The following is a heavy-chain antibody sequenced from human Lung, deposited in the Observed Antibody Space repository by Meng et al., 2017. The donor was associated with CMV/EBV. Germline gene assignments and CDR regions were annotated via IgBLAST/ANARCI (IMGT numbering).Heavy chain of an antibody. V-gene: IGHV3-23*01. CDR3: AKDRHTSPPPHYFDP. CDR2: ISGNGYST. CDR1: GFTFGSYA. Sequence: GESLKISCAASGFTFGSYAMTWVRQAPGKGLQWVSSISGNGYSTYYADSVKGRFTISRDNSNNTLYLQMNSLRADDTAVYYCAKDRHTSPPPHYFDPWGQGXLVTVSS. J-gene: IGHJ4*02.